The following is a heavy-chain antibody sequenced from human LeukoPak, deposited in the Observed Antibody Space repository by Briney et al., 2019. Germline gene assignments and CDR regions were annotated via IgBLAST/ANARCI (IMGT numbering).Heavy chain of an antibody. J-gene: IGHJ6*04. V-gene: IGHV1-18*04. Sequence: ASVKVSCTASGYTFTSYCISWVRQAPGQGLEWMGWISAYNGNTNYAQKLQGRVTMTTDTSTSTAYMELRSLRSDDTAVYYCARLCSSTSCYPHYYYGMDVWGKGTTVTVSS. CDR1: GYTFTSYC. D-gene: IGHD2-2*01. CDR3: ARLCSSTSCYPHYYYGMDV. CDR2: ISAYNGNT.